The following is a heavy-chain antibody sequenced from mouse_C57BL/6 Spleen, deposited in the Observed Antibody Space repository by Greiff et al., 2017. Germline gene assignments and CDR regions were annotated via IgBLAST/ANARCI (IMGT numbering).Heavy chain of an antibody. V-gene: IGHV14-4*01. Sequence: VQLQQSGAELVRPGASVKLSCTASGFNIKDDYMHWVKQRPEQGLEWIGWIDPENGATEYASKFQGKATIRADTSSNTAYLQLSSLTSYDTAVYYYTDSEGYWGQGTTLTVSS. D-gene: IGHD3-1*01. J-gene: IGHJ2*01. CDR2: IDPENGAT. CDR1: GFNIKDDY. CDR3: TDSEGY.